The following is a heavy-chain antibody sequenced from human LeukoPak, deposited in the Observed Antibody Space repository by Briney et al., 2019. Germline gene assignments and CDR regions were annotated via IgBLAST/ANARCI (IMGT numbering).Heavy chain of an antibody. D-gene: IGHD2-21*02. CDR1: GGSFSGYY. Sequence: SETLSLTCAVYGGSFSGYYWSWIRQPPGKGLEWIGEINHSGSTNYNPSLKSRVTISVDTSKNQFSLKLSSVTAADTAVYYRARGRNCGGDCYYFAYWGQGTLVTVSS. CDR2: INHSGST. J-gene: IGHJ4*02. CDR3: ARGRNCGGDCYYFAY. V-gene: IGHV4-34*01.